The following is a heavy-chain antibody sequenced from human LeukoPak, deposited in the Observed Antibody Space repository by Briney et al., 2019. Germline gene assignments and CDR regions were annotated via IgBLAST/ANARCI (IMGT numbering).Heavy chain of an antibody. Sequence: SVKVSCKASGGTFSSYAISWVRQAPGQGVEWMGGIIPIIGTANSAQKFQGRVTITADKSTSAAYMELSSLRSEDTAVYYCAIGPHDYGDLRPNFDYWGQGTLVTVSS. CDR3: AIGPHDYGDLRPNFDY. J-gene: IGHJ4*02. V-gene: IGHV1-69*06. CDR1: GGTFSSYA. CDR2: IIPIIGTA. D-gene: IGHD4-17*01.